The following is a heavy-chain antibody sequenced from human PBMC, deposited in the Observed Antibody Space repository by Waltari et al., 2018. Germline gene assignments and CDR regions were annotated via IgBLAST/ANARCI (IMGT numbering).Heavy chain of an antibody. Sequence: QVQLVQSGAEVKKPGASVKVSCKASGYTFTGYYMHWVRQAPGQGLEWMGRIIPIFGTANYEQKLQGRVTITADKSTSTAYMELSSLRSEDTAVYYCAREGRAAAGSYYYGMDVWGQGTTVTVSS. CDR3: AREGRAAAGSYYYGMDV. D-gene: IGHD6-13*01. CDR1: GYTFTGYY. V-gene: IGHV1-69*06. CDR2: IIPIFGTA. J-gene: IGHJ6*02.